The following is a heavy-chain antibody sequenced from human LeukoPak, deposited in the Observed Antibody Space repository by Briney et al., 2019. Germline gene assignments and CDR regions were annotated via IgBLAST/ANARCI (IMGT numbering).Heavy chain of an antibody. Sequence: PGGSLRLSCAASGFTFSSYGMSWVRQGTGKGLEWVSAISGSGGSTYYADSVKGRFTISRDNAKNSLYLQMNSLRAEDTAVYYCARSRTRVAGTSDYWGQGTLVTVSS. CDR3: ARSRTRVAGTSDY. CDR1: GFTFSSYG. V-gene: IGHV3-23*01. D-gene: IGHD6-19*01. CDR2: ISGSGGST. J-gene: IGHJ4*02.